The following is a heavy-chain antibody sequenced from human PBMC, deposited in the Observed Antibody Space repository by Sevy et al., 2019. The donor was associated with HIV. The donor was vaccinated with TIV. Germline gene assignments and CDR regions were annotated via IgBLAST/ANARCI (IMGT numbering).Heavy chain of an antibody. Sequence: GGSLRLSCAASEITLSNYAMNWVRQAPGRGLEWVSAISGSGGSTYYADSVKGRFTISRDNSKNTLSLQRHSLRVEDTAVYYCAKDRAVLVGDAFDLWGQGTMVTVSS. J-gene: IGHJ3*01. D-gene: IGHD2-15*01. CDR2: ISGSGGST. CDR1: EITLSNYA. V-gene: IGHV3-23*01. CDR3: AKDRAVLVGDAFDL.